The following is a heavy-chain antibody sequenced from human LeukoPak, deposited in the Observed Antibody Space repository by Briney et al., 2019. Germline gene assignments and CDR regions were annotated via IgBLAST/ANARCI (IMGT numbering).Heavy chain of an antibody. J-gene: IGHJ4*02. CDR1: GGSISSYY. D-gene: IGHD3-10*01. Sequence: SETLSLTCTVSGGSISSYYWSWIRQPAGKGLEWIGRIYTSGSTNYNPSLKSRVTISVDTSKNQFSLKLSSVTAADTAVYYCARPPRSMVRGAMGYWGQGTLVTVSS. V-gene: IGHV4-4*07. CDR2: IYTSGST. CDR3: ARPPRSMVRGAMGY.